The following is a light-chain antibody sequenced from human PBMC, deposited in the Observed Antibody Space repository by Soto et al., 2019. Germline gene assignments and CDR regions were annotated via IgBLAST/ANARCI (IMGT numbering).Light chain of an antibody. Sequence: DLQMTQSPSSVSASVGDRVTITCRASQGIRRWLAWYQQKPGKAPKLLIYAASSLQSGVPSRFSGSGSGTDFTLTISSLQPEDFATYYCQQANSYPPFTFGPGTKVDIK. CDR1: QGIRRW. V-gene: IGKV1-12*01. J-gene: IGKJ3*01. CDR2: AAS. CDR3: QQANSYPPFT.